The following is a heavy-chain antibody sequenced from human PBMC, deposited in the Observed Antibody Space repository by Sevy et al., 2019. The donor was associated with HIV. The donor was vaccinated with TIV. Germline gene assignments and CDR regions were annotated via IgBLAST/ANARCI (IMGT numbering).Heavy chain of an antibody. Sequence: ASVKVSCKVSGYTLTELSIHWVRQAPGKGLEWMGGFDPEDGGIIYAQKFQGRVTMTEDTSAETGYMELSSLRSDDTAVYYCATSYRIAVADFDYWGQGTQVTVSS. CDR3: ATSYRIAVADFDY. J-gene: IGHJ4*02. V-gene: IGHV1-24*01. CDR2: FDPEDGGI. CDR1: GYTLTELS. D-gene: IGHD6-19*01.